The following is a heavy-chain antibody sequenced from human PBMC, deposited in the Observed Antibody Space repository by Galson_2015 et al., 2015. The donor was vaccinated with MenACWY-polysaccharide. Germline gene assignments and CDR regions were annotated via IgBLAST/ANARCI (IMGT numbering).Heavy chain of an antibody. Sequence: SLRLSCAASGFTFSSYGMHWVRQAPGKGLEWVAVISYDGSNKYYADSVKGRFTISRDNSKNTLYLQMNSLRAVDTAVYYCAKERVDADWGQGTLVTVSS. V-gene: IGHV3-30*18. CDR2: ISYDGSNK. CDR3: AKERVDAD. D-gene: IGHD3-10*01. J-gene: IGHJ4*02. CDR1: GFTFSSYG.